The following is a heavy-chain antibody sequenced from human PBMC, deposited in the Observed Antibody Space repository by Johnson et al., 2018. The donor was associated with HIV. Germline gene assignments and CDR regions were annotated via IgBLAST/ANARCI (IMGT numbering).Heavy chain of an antibody. Sequence: EVQLVESGGGLVQPGGSLRLSCAASGFTFSSYWMSWVRQAPGKGLEWVATIKQDGSDKYYVDSVKGRFTISRDNAKNSLYLQMNSLRAEDTAVYDCARENGGEMATVKDAFDIWGQGTMVTVSS. V-gene: IGHV3-7*01. D-gene: IGHD5-24*01. CDR1: GFTFSSYW. CDR3: ARENGGEMATVKDAFDI. J-gene: IGHJ3*02. CDR2: IKQDGSDK.